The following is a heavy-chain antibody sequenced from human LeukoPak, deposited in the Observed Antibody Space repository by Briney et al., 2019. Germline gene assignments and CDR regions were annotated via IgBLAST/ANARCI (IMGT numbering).Heavy chain of an antibody. CDR3: ANEYSKGDV. Sequence: GGSLRLSCAASGFTFTYYAMHWVRQAPGKGLECVSGISGGGTSTYYADSVKGRFTISRDNSKNTLYLQMNSLRAEDTAIYYCANEYSKGDVWGQGTTVTVSS. CDR1: GFTFTYYA. J-gene: IGHJ3*01. V-gene: IGHV3-23*01. D-gene: IGHD4-11*01. CDR2: ISGGGTST.